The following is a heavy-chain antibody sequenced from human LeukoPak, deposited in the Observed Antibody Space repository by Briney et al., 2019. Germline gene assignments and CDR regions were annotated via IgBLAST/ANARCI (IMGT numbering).Heavy chain of an antibody. CDR2: IITNLAST. CDR1: GSTFSGYT. Sequence: SVKVSCKASGSTFSGYTITWVRQAPGQGLEWVGGIITNLASTNYAQKFQGRVTISADDSTSTAYMQLRSLTSEDTAFYYCALAFSGYDRWFPEPPDQWGQGTLVTVSS. V-gene: IGHV1-69*13. D-gene: IGHD5-12*01. J-gene: IGHJ4*02. CDR3: ALAFSGYDRWFPEPPDQ.